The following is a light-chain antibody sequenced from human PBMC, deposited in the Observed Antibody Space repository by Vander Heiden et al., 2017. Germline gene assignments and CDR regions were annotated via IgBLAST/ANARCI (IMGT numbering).Light chain of an antibody. CDR1: QSVSSDY. V-gene: IGKV3-20*01. J-gene: IGKJ3*01. CDR2: GAS. CDR3: QQCDTSRLT. Sequence: PGERATLSCRASQSVSSDYLAWYQQKPGQAPRLLIYGASTRATGIPDRFSGSGSTTDFTLTISRLEPEDFAVYFCQQCDTSRLTFGPGTKVDL.